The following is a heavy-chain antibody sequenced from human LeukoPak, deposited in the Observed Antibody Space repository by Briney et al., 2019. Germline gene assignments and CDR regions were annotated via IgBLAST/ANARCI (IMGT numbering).Heavy chain of an antibody. CDR2: IIPIFGTA. Sequence: GASVKVSCKASGGTFSSYAISWVPQAPGQGLEWMGRIIPIFGTANYAQKFQGRGTITTDESTSTAYMELKCLGSEETAVYYCARDLSYGDFIFDYSGQGDLVTVSS. V-gene: IGHV1-69*05. CDR3: ARDLSYGDFIFDY. D-gene: IGHD4-17*01. CDR1: GGTFSSYA. J-gene: IGHJ4*02.